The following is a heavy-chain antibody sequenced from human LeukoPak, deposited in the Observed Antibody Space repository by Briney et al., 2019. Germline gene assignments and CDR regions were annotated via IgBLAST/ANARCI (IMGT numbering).Heavy chain of an antibody. CDR2: IKQDGSEK. Sequence: PGGSLRLSCAASGFTFSSYWMSWVRQAPGKGLEWVANIKQDGSEKYYVDSVKGRFTISRDNAKNSLYLQMNSLRAEDTAVYYCARDRMKSGSYYFDYWGPGTLVTVSS. D-gene: IGHD1-26*01. CDR1: GFTFSSYW. CDR3: ARDRMKSGSYYFDY. J-gene: IGHJ4*02. V-gene: IGHV3-7*01.